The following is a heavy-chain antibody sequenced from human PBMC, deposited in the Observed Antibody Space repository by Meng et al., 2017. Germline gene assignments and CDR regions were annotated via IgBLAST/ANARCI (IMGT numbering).Heavy chain of an antibody. CDR1: GYTFTSYH. J-gene: IGHJ4*02. CDR2: MNPNDSNT. CDR3: ASGPTRCTGFDY. D-gene: IGHD2-8*02. V-gene: IGHV1-8*01. Sequence: QRCQSGVEVKEAWALLKVSCKASGYTFTSYHFNWVRQATGQGFEWMSWMNPNDSNTGYAQKFQVTVTMTRNTTIRTAYMELRSLRDEDAAVYYCASGPTRCTGFDYWGQGTLVTVSS.